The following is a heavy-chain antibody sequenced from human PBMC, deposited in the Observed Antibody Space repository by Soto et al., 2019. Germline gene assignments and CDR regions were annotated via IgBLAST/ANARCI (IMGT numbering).Heavy chain of an antibody. D-gene: IGHD4-17*01. V-gene: IGHV1-3*01. CDR1: GYTFTSYA. Sequence: ASVKVSCKASGYTFTSYAMHWVRQAPGQRLEWMGWINAGNGNTKYSQKFQGRVTITRDTSASTAYMELSSLRSEDTAVYYCARDHRATVTNAYYYMDVWGKGTTVTV. CDR2: INAGNGNT. J-gene: IGHJ6*03. CDR3: ARDHRATVTNAYYYMDV.